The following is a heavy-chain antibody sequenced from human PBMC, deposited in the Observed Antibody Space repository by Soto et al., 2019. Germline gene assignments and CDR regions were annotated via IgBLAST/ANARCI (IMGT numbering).Heavy chain of an antibody. J-gene: IGHJ5*01. Sequence: QVKVVESGGGVVQPGRSLRLSCAASGFIFSNYGMHWVRQAPGKGLEWLAAIRYDGVNKHYADSVKGRFSTSRDNSKNTVYLKINGLRDEDTAVYYCARDRAEIVAAPIDNNGLSKRFDSWGQGTLVTVSS. CDR3: ARDRAEIVAAPIDNNGLSKRFDS. CDR2: IRYDGVNK. D-gene: IGHD5-12*01. V-gene: IGHV3-33*01. CDR1: GFIFSNYG.